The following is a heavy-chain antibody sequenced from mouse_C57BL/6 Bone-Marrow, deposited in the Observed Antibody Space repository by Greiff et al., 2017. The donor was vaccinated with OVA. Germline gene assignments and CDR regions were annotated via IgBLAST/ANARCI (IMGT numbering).Heavy chain of an antibody. V-gene: IGHV5-9*01. CDR1: GFTFSSYT. CDR2: ISGGGGNT. Sequence: EVQVVESGGGLVKPGGSLKLSCAASGFTFSSYTMSWVRQTPEKRLEWVATISGGGGNTYYPDSVKGRFTISRDNAKNTLYLQMSSLRSEDTALYCCARGGFDVGGTGTTVTVSS. J-gene: IGHJ1*03. CDR3: ARGGFDV.